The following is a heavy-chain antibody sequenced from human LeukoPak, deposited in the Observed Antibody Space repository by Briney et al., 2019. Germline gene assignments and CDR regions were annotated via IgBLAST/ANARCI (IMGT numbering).Heavy chain of an antibody. CDR1: GFTFSSYA. Sequence: GGSLRLSCAASGFTFSSYAMSWVRQAPGRGLEGVSATTGSSDRTFYADSVQGRFTISRDNSKNTLYLQMNSLRVEDTAVFYCVKEGRGFGELLPDYWGQGTLVTVSS. CDR3: VKEGRGFGELLPDY. V-gene: IGHV3-23*01. J-gene: IGHJ4*02. D-gene: IGHD3-10*01. CDR2: TTGSSDRT.